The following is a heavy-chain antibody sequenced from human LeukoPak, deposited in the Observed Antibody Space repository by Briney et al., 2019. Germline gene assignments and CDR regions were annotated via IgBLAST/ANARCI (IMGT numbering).Heavy chain of an antibody. J-gene: IGHJ5*02. CDR3: ARRKYYYDSSGYLAP. V-gene: IGHV3-13*01. CDR2: IDTAGDT. D-gene: IGHD3-22*01. Sequence: GGSLRLSCAASGFTFSSYDMHRVRQATGKGLEWVSAIDTAGDTYYPGSVKGRFTISRENAKNSLYLQMNSLRAGDTAVYYCARRKYYYDSSGYLAPWGQGTLVTVSS. CDR1: GFTFSSYD.